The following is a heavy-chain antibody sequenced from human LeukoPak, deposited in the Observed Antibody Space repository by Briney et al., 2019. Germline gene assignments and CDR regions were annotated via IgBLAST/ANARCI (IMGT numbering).Heavy chain of an antibody. V-gene: IGHV3-66*01. CDR2: IYSGGST. CDR3: ASRDYDFWSGYPTDDY. J-gene: IGHJ4*02. D-gene: IGHD3-3*01. CDR1: GFTVSSNY. Sequence: GGSLRLSCAASGFTVSSNYMSWVRQAPGKGLEWVSVIYSGGSTYYADSVKGRFAISRDNSKNTLYLQMNSLRAEDTAVYYCASRDYDFWSGYPTDDYWGQGTLVTVSS.